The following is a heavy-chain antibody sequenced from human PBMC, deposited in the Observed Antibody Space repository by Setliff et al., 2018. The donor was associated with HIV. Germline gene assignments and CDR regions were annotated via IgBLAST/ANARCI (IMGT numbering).Heavy chain of an antibody. CDR1: GFTFDDYG. Sequence: SLRLSCAASGFTFDDYGMSWVRQAPGKGLEWVSGINWNGGSTGYADSVRGRFTISRDNSKNTLYLQMNSLRAEDTALYYCARDIPGPAINSGRIKNWFDPWGEGTLVTVSS. CDR2: INWNGGST. CDR3: ARDIPGPAINSGRIKNWFDP. J-gene: IGHJ5*02. D-gene: IGHD6-19*01. V-gene: IGHV3-20*04.